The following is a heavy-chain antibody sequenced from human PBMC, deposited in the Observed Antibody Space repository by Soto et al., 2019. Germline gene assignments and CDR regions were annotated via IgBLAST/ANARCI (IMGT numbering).Heavy chain of an antibody. CDR3: AAEGTEPAAGAYYYYGMDV. CDR1: GFTFTSSA. Sequence: SVKVSCKASGFTFTSSAVQWVRQTRGQRLEWIGWIVVGSGNTNYAQKFQERVTITRDMSTSTAYMELSSLRSEDTAVYYCAAEGTEPAAGAYYYYGMDVWGQGTTVTV. J-gene: IGHJ6*02. V-gene: IGHV1-58*01. D-gene: IGHD6-13*01. CDR2: IVVGSGNT.